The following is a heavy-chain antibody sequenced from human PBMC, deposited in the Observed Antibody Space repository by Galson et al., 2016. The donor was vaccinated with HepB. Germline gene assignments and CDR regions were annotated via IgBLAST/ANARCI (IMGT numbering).Heavy chain of an antibody. J-gene: IGHJ4*02. CDR2: SRNKGSGYST. D-gene: IGHD3-22*01. V-gene: IGHV3-72*01. CDR3: ARLHYDGSVFHPFDC. CDR1: GFTFTDYF. Sequence: SLRLSCAASGFTFTDYFVDWVRQAPGKGLEWIGRSRNKGSGYSTQYAASVQGRFTMSRDASMNSLYLQMYSLKTEDTAVYYCARLHYDGSVFHPFDCWGQGTLVTVSS.